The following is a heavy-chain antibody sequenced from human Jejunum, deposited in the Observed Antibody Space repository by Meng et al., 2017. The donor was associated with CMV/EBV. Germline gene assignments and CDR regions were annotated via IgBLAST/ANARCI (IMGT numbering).Heavy chain of an antibody. CDR3: ARPYCSGGSCYTIDY. J-gene: IGHJ4*02. CDR1: GYTFTSYA. D-gene: IGHD2-15*01. CDR2: INTNTGNP. V-gene: IGHV7-4-1*02. Sequence: QLMPVHLGSELKTPGASVKCSCKGSGYTFTSYAMNWVRQAPGKGLEWMGWINTNTGNPTYAQGFTGRFVFSLDTSVSTAYLQISSLKAADTAVYYCARPYCSGGSCYTIDYWGQGTLVTVSS.